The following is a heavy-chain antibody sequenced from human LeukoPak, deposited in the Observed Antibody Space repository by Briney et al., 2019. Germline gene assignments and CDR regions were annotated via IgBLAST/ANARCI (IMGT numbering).Heavy chain of an antibody. V-gene: IGHV1-2*02. Sequence: ASVKVSCKASGYTFTGYYMHWVRQAPGQGIEWMGWINPNSGGTNYQGRVTMTRDTSISTAYMELSRLRSDDTAVYYCARAVNYYDSSGYTDYWGQGTLVTVSS. CDR2: INPNSGGT. CDR3: ARAVNYYDSSGYTDY. CDR1: GYTFTGYY. J-gene: IGHJ4*02. D-gene: IGHD3-22*01.